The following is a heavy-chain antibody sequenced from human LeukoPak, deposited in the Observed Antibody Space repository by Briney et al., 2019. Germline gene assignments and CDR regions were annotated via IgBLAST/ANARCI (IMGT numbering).Heavy chain of an antibody. J-gene: IGHJ4*02. Sequence: GGSLRLSCAASGFTFSTSAVHWIRQAPGRGLEWVAVISIDGNNPYYADTVKGRFTISRDNSKNTLYLQMTSLKTEDTAVYFCARYLFSDFYFDHWGQGTLVTVSS. CDR2: ISIDGNNP. CDR1: GFTFSTSA. D-gene: IGHD2-21*01. V-gene: IGHV3-30*01. CDR3: ARYLFSDFYFDH.